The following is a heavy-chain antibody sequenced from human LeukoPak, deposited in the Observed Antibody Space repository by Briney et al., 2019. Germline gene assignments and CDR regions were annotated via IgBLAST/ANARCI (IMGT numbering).Heavy chain of an antibody. CDR1: GFTFSIYE. V-gene: IGHV3-48*03. CDR3: AREKLYGFDC. CDR2: ISNSVSTI. D-gene: IGHD3-10*01. J-gene: IGHJ4*02. Sequence: PGGSLRLFCAASGFTFSIYEMHWVHQAPGKGLEGVSYISNSVSTIKYADSVKGRFTISRDNAKNSLYLQMNSLRAEDTAVYYCAREKLYGFDCWGQGALVTVSS.